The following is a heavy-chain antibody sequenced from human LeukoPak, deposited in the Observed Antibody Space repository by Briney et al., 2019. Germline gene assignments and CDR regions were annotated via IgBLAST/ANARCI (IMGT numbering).Heavy chain of an antibody. CDR2: VYSSGNT. CDR3: ARLHGGKGQYYFDY. D-gene: IGHD4-23*01. CDR1: GGAISSYY. J-gene: IGHJ4*02. V-gene: IGHV4-4*09. Sequence: SETLSLTCTVSGGAISSYYWSWLRQPPGKGLEVIGYVYSSGNTNYNPSLKTRVTISVDTSMNQFSLNLSSVTAADTAAYYCARLHGGKGQYYFDYWGQGTLVTVSS.